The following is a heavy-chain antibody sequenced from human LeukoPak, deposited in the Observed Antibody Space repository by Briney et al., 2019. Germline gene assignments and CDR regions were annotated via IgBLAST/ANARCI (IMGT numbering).Heavy chain of an antibody. CDR2: IWYDGINK. CDR1: GLIFSSYG. V-gene: IGHV3-33*01. Sequence: SGRSLRLSCAASGLIFSSYGMHWVRQAPGKGLEWVAVIWYDGINKYYADSVKGRLTISRGNSKNTLCVQMHSLRVEDTAVYYCARDREMYYYYGMDVWGQGTTVTVSS. D-gene: IGHD5-24*01. CDR3: ARDREMYYYYGMDV. J-gene: IGHJ6*02.